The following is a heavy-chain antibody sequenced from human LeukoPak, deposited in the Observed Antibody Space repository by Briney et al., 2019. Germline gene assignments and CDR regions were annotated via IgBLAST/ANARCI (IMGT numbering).Heavy chain of an antibody. CDR2: INHSGST. V-gene: IGHV4-34*01. Sequence: PSETLSFTCAVHGGSFSGYYWSWFRQPPGKGLEWIGEINHSGSTNYNPSLKSRVTISVDTSKNQFSLKLSSVTAADTAVYYCARVAQCSGGSCYSAFDYWGQGTLVTVSS. J-gene: IGHJ4*01. CDR3: ARVAQCSGGSCYSAFDY. D-gene: IGHD2-15*01. CDR1: GGSFSGYY.